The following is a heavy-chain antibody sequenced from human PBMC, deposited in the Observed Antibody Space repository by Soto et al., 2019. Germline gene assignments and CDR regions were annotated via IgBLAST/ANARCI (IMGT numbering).Heavy chain of an antibody. D-gene: IGHD3-10*01. CDR2: IYYSGST. J-gene: IGHJ4*02. CDR3: ARGWGAGSGSYYRFDY. CDR1: GGSISSYY. Sequence: SETLSLTCSVSGGSISSYYWSWIRQPPGKGLEWIGYIYYSGSTNYNPSLKSRVTISVDTSKNQFSLKLSSVTAADTAVYYCARGWGAGSGSYYRFDYRGKGTLVTVSS. V-gene: IGHV4-59*01.